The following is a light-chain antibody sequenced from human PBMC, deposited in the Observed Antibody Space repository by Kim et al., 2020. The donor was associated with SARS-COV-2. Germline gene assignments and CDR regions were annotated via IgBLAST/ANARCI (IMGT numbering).Light chain of an antibody. Sequence: QSALTQPPSASGSPGQSVTISCTGTRSDVGGYNYVSWYQQHPGKAPKLMIYEVSKRPSGVPDRFSGSKSGNTASLTVSGLQAEDEADYYCSSYVGTNNYVFGTGTQLTVL. J-gene: IGLJ1*01. CDR2: EVS. V-gene: IGLV2-8*01. CDR3: SSYVGTNNYV. CDR1: RSDVGGYNY.